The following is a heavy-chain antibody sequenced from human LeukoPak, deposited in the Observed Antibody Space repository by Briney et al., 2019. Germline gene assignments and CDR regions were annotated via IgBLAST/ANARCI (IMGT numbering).Heavy chain of an antibody. CDR2: ISGSGSTI. D-gene: IGHD6-19*01. J-gene: IGHJ6*03. CDR3: ARSPGYSSGWYGTYYYYYYMDV. V-gene: IGHV3-48*03. CDR1: GFTFSSYE. Sequence: PGGSLRLSCAASGFTFSSYEMNWVRQAPGKGLEWVSYISGSGSTIYYADSVKGRFTISRDNAKNSLYLQMNSLRAEDTAVYYCARSPGYSSGWYGTYYYYYYMDVWGKGTTVTVSS.